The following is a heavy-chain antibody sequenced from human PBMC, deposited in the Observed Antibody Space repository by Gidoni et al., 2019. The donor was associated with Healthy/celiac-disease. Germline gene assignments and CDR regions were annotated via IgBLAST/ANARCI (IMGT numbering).Heavy chain of an antibody. CDR1: GFSLSTSGVG. CDR2: IYWDDDK. D-gene: IGHD2-2*01. Sequence: QITLKESGPTLVKPTQTLTLTCTFSGFSLSTSGVGVGWIRQPPGKALEWLALIYWDDDKRYSPSLKSRLTITKDTSKNQVVLTMTNMDPVDTATYYCTHRASVGYCSSTSCPHGAFDIWGQGTMVIVSS. V-gene: IGHV2-5*02. J-gene: IGHJ3*02. CDR3: THRASVGYCSSTSCPHGAFDI.